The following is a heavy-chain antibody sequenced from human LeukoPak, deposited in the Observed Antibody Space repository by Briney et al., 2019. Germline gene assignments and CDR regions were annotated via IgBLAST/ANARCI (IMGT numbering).Heavy chain of an antibody. D-gene: IGHD3-16*01. CDR1: GGSISSRSYY. CDR2: IYDSGST. J-gene: IGHJ3*02. V-gene: IGHV4-39*07. Sequence: SETLSLTCTVSGGSISSRSYYWGWIRQPPGKRLEWIRSIYDSGSTYYNPSLKSRVTISVDTSKNQFSLRLNSVTAADTAVYYCARDERVMLTYAFDIWGQGTMVTVSS. CDR3: ARDERVMLTYAFDI.